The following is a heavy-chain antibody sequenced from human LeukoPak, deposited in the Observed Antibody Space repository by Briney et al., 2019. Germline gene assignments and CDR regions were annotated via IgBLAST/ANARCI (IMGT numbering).Heavy chain of an antibody. V-gene: IGHV3-11*01. J-gene: IGHJ6*02. D-gene: IGHD3-22*01. CDR2: ISSSGSTI. CDR1: GFTFSDYY. CDR3: ARDRLDYYDSSGPTTATWYYGMDV. Sequence: GGSLRLSCAASGFTFSDYYMSWIRQAPGKGLEWVSYISSSGSTIYYADSVKGRFTISRDNAKNSLYLQMNSLRAEDTAVYYCARDRLDYYDSSGPTTATWYYGMDVWGQGTTVTVSS.